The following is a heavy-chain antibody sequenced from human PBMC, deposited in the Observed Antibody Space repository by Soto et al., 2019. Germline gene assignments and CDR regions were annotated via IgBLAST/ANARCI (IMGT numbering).Heavy chain of an antibody. CDR2: ISGIGGST. CDR3: AKDCSATYYDFWSGYESTGYYCET. CDR1: GFTFSSYA. V-gene: IGHV3-23*01. Sequence: ESLKISCAASGFTFSSYAMSWVRQAPWKGLEWVSAISGIGGSTYYADSVKGRFTISRDNSKNTLYLQMNSLRAEDTAVYYCAKDCSATYYDFWSGYESTGYYCETWGKGNMVSVSS. D-gene: IGHD3-3*01. J-gene: IGHJ4*02.